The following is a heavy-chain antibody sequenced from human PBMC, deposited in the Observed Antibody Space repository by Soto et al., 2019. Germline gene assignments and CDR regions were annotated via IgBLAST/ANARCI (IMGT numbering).Heavy chain of an antibody. Sequence: QLQLQESGPGLVKPSETLSLTCSVSSDSINSDKCDWGWIRQPPGKGREWIGSIYYRGNTYYNPSLQARVTISLDKSKSQFSLKVNSVTAADSDVYFCARLEGLATISYYFDFWGPGALVTVSS. CDR2: IYYRGNT. J-gene: IGHJ4*02. D-gene: IGHD3-9*01. CDR1: SDSINSDKCD. V-gene: IGHV4-39*01. CDR3: ARLEGLATISYYFDF.